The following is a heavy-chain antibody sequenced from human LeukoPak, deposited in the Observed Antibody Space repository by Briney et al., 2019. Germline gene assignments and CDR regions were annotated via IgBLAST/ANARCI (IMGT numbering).Heavy chain of an antibody. CDR1: GFTFSSYA. D-gene: IGHD3-9*01. CDR3: ASDQRYAFDY. V-gene: IGHV3-48*02. Sequence: PGGSLRLSCSASGFTFSSYAMHWVRQAPGKGLEWVANIRTSAEGANCAYYADSVKGRVTISRDDAKNTLYLHMNSLRDDDTAVYYCASDQRYAFDYWGQGILVTVSS. CDR2: IRTSAEGANCA. J-gene: IGHJ4*02.